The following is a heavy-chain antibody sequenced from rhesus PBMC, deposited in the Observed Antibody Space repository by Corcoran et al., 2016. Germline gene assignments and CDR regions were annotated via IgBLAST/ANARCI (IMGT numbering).Heavy chain of an antibody. CDR1: GFTFSSSG. D-gene: IGHD6-31*01. J-gene: IGHJ4*01. CDR2: IKTKGDTT. CDR3: ARGASGAGDY. Sequence: EVQLVESGGGLVQPGGSLRISCVVFGFTFSSSGMHWVSDVPGEGRQVVSAIKTKGDTTLYTDSVKGKFSISRENAKNTRYLRMGSLRGEDTAFYYCARGASGAGDYWGQGVLVTVSS. V-gene: IGHV3-22*01.